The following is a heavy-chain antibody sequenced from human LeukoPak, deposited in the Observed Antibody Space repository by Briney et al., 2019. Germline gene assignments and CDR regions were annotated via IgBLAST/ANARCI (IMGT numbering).Heavy chain of an antibody. J-gene: IGHJ4*02. CDR1: GGSISSYY. D-gene: IGHD3-10*01. CDR2: ISESGST. Sequence: PSDTPSLTCTVSGGSISSYYWNWIRQPPGKGLEWIGYISESGSTNYDPSLKSRVTLSLDMSKNQFSLNLRSVTAADTAVYFCAPTFPGTYEGLCYFDNWSQGTLVTVSS. V-gene: IGHV4-59*07. CDR3: APTFPGTYEGLCYFDN.